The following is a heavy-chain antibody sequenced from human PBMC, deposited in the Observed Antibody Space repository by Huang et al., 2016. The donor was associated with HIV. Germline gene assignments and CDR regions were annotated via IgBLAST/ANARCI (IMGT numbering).Heavy chain of an antibody. J-gene: IGHJ4*02. V-gene: IGHV1-8*02. D-gene: IGHD4-17*01. CDR3: ARSAYGDLDY. CDR2: MNPNTGNT. CDR1: GYTFTNYE. Sequence: QVHLVQSGAEVKKPGASAKVSCKASGYTFTNYEINWVRQAPGRRCEWMGWMNPNTGNTGFAQSFQGRVTMTRKTSRTTAYMERTSLTSEDTAVYYCARSAYGDLDYWGLGTLVIVSS.